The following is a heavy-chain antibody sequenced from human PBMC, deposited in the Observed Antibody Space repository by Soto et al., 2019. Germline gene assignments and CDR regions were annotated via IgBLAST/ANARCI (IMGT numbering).Heavy chain of an antibody. CDR2: IYYSGST. Sequence: SETLSLTCTVSGGSLSSYYWRWIRQPPGKGLEWIGFIYYSGSTNYNPSLKSRVTISVDTSKNQFSLKLSSVTAADTAVYYCARHPPSIAAFDPWGQGTLVTVSS. CDR1: GGSLSSYY. V-gene: IGHV4-59*01. CDR3: ARHPPSIAAFDP. J-gene: IGHJ5*02. D-gene: IGHD6-6*01.